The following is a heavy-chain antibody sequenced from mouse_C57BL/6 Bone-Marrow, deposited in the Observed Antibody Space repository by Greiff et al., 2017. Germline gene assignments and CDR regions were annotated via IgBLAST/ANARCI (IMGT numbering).Heavy chain of an antibody. Sequence: QVQLQQPGAELVKPGASVKLSCKASGYTFTSYWMHWVKQRPGQGLEWIGMIHPNSGSTNYNEKFKSKATLTVDKSSSTAYMQLSSLTSEDSAVYYCAITTEVYFDYRGQGTTLTVSS. D-gene: IGHD1-1*01. J-gene: IGHJ2*01. V-gene: IGHV1-64*01. CDR2: IHPNSGST. CDR3: AITTEVYFDY. CDR1: GYTFTSYW.